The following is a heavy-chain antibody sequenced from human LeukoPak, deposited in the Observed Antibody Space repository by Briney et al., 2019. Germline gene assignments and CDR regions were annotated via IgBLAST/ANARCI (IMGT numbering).Heavy chain of an antibody. CDR1: GYTFTSYY. V-gene: IGHV1-46*01. J-gene: IGHJ3*02. D-gene: IGHD7-27*01. Sequence: ASVKVSCKASGYTFTSYYMHWVRQAPGQGLEWMGIINPSGGSTSYAQKFQGRVTMTRDKSTSTVYMELSSLRSEDTAVYYCARDLLGILIGNAFDIWGQGTMVTVSS. CDR3: ARDLLGILIGNAFDI. CDR2: INPSGGST.